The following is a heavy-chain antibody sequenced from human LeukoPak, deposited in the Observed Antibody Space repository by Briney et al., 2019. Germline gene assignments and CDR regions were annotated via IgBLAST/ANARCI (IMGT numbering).Heavy chain of an antibody. V-gene: IGHV4-4*07. CDR3: AREGRSVTDGY. Sequence: PSETLSLTCTVSGGSISSYYWTWIRQPAGKGLEWIGRISSSASTNYNPSLKSRVTMSVDTSKNQFSLRLSSVTSADTAVYYCAREGRSVTDGYWGQGTLITVSS. CDR2: ISSSAST. D-gene: IGHD3-16*01. J-gene: IGHJ4*02. CDR1: GGSISSYY.